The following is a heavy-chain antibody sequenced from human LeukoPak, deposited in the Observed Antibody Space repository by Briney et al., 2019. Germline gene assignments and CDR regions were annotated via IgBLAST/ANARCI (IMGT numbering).Heavy chain of an antibody. D-gene: IGHD6-13*01. J-gene: IGHJ4*02. V-gene: IGHV1-2*02. CDR2: IRGETGDT. CDR3: ARVRGNSCDY. Sequence: ASVTLSCKTSGYTISNYYMHWVRQAPGQGLEWMGWIRGETGDTDSPQKFQGRVTMTRDTPTNTAYMELSRLTYDDTAMYFCARVRGNSCDYWGKGTLVTVSS. CDR1: GYTISNYY.